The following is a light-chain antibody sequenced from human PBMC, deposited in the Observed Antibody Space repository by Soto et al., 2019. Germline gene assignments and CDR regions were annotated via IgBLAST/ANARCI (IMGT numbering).Light chain of an antibody. CDR3: QKYNGY. Sequence: DIPMTQSPSTLSASVGDRVTITCRASQSITTWLAWYQQKPGKAPKVLIYDASRLGGGVPSRFSGSGSGTEFTLTISSLQPDDFATYYCQKYNGYFGQGTKLEIK. CDR1: QSITTW. V-gene: IGKV1-5*01. J-gene: IGKJ2*01. CDR2: DAS.